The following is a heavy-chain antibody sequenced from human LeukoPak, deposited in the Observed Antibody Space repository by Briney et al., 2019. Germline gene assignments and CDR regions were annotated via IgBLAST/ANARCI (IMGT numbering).Heavy chain of an antibody. CDR1: GFTFDDYA. V-gene: IGHV3-9*01. CDR3: AKDMGTSYSSGWYFNGMDV. J-gene: IGHJ6*02. CDR2: ISWNSGSI. D-gene: IGHD6-19*01. Sequence: PGGSLRLSCAASGFTFDDYAMHWVRQAPGKGLEWVSGISWNSGSIGYADSVKGRFTISRDNAKNSLYLQMNSLRAEDTALYYCAKDMGTSYSSGWYFNGMDVWGQGTTVTVSS.